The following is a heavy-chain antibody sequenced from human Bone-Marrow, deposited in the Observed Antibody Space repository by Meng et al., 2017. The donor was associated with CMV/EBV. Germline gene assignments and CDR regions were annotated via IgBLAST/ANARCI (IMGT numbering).Heavy chain of an antibody. Sequence: GGSLRLSCAASGFTVSSTYMNWVRQAPGKGLEWVSVIDPAGGAYYADSVKGRFAISRDNSKNTLYLQIDSLRTEDTSVYYCARALRSSGPSWGQGPRVTFSS. V-gene: IGHV3-66*02. CDR2: IDPAGGA. D-gene: IGHD6-19*01. CDR3: ARALRSSGPS. J-gene: IGHJ4*02. CDR1: GFTVSSTY.